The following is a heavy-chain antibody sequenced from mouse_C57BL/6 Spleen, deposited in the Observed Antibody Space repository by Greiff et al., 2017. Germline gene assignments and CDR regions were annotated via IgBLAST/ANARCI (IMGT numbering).Heavy chain of an antibody. D-gene: IGHD1-1*02. J-gene: IGHJ3*01. Sequence: VQLQQPGAELVMPGASVKMSCKASGYTFTSYWMHWVKQRPGQGLEWIGEIDPSDSYTNYNQKFKGKSTLTVDKSSSTAYMQLSSLTSEDSAVYYCARGGSYGRNCPFAYWGQGTLVTVSA. CDR2: IDPSDSYT. V-gene: IGHV1-69*01. CDR3: ARGGSYGRNCPFAY. CDR1: GYTFTSYW.